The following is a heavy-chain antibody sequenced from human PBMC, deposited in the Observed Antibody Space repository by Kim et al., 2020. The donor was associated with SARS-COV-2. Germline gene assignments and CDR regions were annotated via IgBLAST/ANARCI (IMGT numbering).Heavy chain of an antibody. J-gene: IGHJ4*02. Sequence: SVKGRFTISRDNAKNSLYLQMNSLRAEDTAVYYCARDLSPGSSSSAFDYWGQGTLVTVSS. CDR3: ARDLSPGSSSSAFDY. V-gene: IGHV3-21*01. D-gene: IGHD6-6*01.